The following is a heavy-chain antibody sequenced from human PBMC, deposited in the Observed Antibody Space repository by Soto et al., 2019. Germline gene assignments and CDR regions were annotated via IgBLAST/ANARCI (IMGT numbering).Heavy chain of an antibody. Sequence: QVQLVQSGAEVKKPGASVKVSCKVSGYTLTDLSMHWVRQAPGKGLEWMGGFDPEEGKTVYAQRLQGRLTMTGDTSTDTRYMELHSLTSDDTAVYYCAIKLGYFDYWGQGTLVTVSS. CDR1: GYTLTDLS. CDR2: FDPEEGKT. CDR3: AIKLGYFDY. V-gene: IGHV1-24*01. J-gene: IGHJ4*02. D-gene: IGHD6-6*01.